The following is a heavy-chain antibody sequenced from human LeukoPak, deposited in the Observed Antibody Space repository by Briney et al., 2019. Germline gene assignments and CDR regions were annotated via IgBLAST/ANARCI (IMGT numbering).Heavy chain of an antibody. D-gene: IGHD1-26*01. CDR1: GYSFTRYW. J-gene: IGHJ4*02. Sequence: GESLKISCKGSGYSFTRYWIGWVRQMPGKGLEWMGIIYPGDSDTRYSPSFQGQVTISADKSISTAYLQWSSLKASDTAMYYCARLVGATGAADYFDYWGQGTLVTVSS. V-gene: IGHV5-51*01. CDR3: ARLVGATGAADYFDY. CDR2: IYPGDSDT.